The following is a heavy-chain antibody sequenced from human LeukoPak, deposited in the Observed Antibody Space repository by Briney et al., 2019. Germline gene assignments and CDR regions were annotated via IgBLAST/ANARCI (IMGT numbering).Heavy chain of an antibody. Sequence: GASVKVSCKASGYAFTSYGISWVRQAPGQGLEWMGWISAYNGNTNYAQKLQGRVTMTTDTSTSTAYMELRSLRSDDTAVYYCAGSWDYDSSGYYPHWGQGTLVTVSS. J-gene: IGHJ4*02. CDR1: GYAFTSYG. CDR3: AGSWDYDSSGYYPH. CDR2: ISAYNGNT. D-gene: IGHD3-22*01. V-gene: IGHV1-18*01.